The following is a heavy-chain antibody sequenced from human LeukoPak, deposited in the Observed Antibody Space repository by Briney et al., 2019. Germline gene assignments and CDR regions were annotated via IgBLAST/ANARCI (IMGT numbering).Heavy chain of an antibody. J-gene: IGHJ5*02. Sequence: SVKVSCKAAGYTFTGYYMFWVRQAPGQGLEWLGGIMPLFGTAGYAQKFQGRVTITKDESTRTVYLELTSLTSDDTAVYYCARDVHGDYGSGWFDPWGQGTLVSVSS. CDR1: GYTFTGYY. D-gene: IGHD4-17*01. CDR3: ARDVHGDYGSGWFDP. CDR2: IMPLFGTA. V-gene: IGHV1-69*05.